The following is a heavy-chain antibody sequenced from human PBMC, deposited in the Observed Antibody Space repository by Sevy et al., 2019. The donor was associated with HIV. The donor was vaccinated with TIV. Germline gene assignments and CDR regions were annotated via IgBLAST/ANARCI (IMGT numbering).Heavy chain of an antibody. D-gene: IGHD6-19*01. J-gene: IGHJ4*02. CDR1: GFTFDDYA. Sequence: GGSLRLSCAASGFTFDDYAMHWVRQAPGKGLEWVSGISWTSGRIGYADSVKGRFTISRDNAKNSLYLQMKSLRAEDTALYYCAKDFGLSSGWKSDYSDYWGQGTLVTVSS. CDR2: ISWTSGRI. V-gene: IGHV3-9*01. CDR3: AKDFGLSSGWKSDYSDY.